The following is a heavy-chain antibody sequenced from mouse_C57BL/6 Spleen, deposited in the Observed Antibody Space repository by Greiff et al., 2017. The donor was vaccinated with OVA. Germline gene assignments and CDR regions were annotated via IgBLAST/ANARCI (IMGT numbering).Heavy chain of an antibody. CDR2: INYDGSST. J-gene: IGHJ4*01. Sequence: EVQRVESEGGLVQPGSSMKLSCTASGFTFSDYYMAWVRQVPEKGLEWVANINYDGSSTYYLDSLKSRFIISRDNAKNILYLQMSSLKSEDTATYYCARDRGTTVVAGAMDYWGQGTSVTVSS. CDR3: ARDRGTTVVAGAMDY. V-gene: IGHV5-16*01. CDR1: GFTFSDYY. D-gene: IGHD1-1*01.